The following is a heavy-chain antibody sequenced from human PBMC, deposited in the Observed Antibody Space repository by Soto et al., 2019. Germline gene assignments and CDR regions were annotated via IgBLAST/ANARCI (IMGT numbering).Heavy chain of an antibody. J-gene: IGHJ5*02. CDR3: ARGAAVAGGHNLFDP. CDR1: GYTFTSYD. V-gene: IGHV1-8*01. D-gene: IGHD6-19*01. Sequence: GASVKVSCKASGYTFTSYDINWVRQATGQGLEWMGWMNPNSGNTGYAQNFQGRITMTRDTSTSTVYMQLSGLRSEDTAMYYCARGAAVAGGHNLFDPWGQGSLVTVSS. CDR2: MNPNSGNT.